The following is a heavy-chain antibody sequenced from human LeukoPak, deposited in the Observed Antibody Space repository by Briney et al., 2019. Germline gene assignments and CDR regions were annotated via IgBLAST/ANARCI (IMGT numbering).Heavy chain of an antibody. CDR2: IIPIFGTA. Sequence: ASVKVSCNASGGTFSSYAISWVRQAPGQGLEWMGRIIPIFGTANYAQKFQGRVTITTDESTSTAYMELSSLRSEDTAVYYCAREGRQWLVRGYAFDIWGQGTMVTVSS. J-gene: IGHJ3*02. D-gene: IGHD6-19*01. CDR3: AREGRQWLVRGYAFDI. CDR1: GGTFSSYA. V-gene: IGHV1-69*05.